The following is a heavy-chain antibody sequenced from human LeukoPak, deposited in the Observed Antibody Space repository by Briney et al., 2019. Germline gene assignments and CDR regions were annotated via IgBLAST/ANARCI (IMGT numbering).Heavy chain of an antibody. D-gene: IGHD6-6*01. CDR3: ASLASSFYDAFDI. CDR2: IIPIFGTA. CDR1: GGTFSSYA. J-gene: IGHJ3*02. V-gene: IGHV1-69*05. Sequence: SVKVSCKASGGTFSSYAISWVRQAPGQGLEWMGRIIPIFGTANYAQKFQGRVTITTDESTSTAYMELSSLRSEDTAVYYCASLASSFYDAFDIWGQGTMVTVSS.